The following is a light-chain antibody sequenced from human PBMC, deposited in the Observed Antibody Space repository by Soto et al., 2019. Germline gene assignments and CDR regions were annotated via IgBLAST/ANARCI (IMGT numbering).Light chain of an antibody. V-gene: IGKV1-33*01. CDR3: QQYDNLLPIT. CDR2: DAS. Sequence: IQMTQSPSSLSASVGDRVTITCQARQDISKNLNWYQQKPGKAPKLLIYDASSLQTGVPSRFSGRGSATHFTFTISSLQPEYVATYYCQQYDNLLPITFGQGTRLEIK. CDR1: QDISKN. J-gene: IGKJ5*01.